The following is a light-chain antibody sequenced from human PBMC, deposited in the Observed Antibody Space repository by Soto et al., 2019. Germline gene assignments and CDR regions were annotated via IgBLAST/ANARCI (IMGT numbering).Light chain of an antibody. J-gene: IGKJ1*01. CDR1: QSFSSN. CDR2: GAS. V-gene: IGKV3-15*01. CDR3: QQYNNWWT. Sequence: EIGLTHSPGTLYLSPGERATLSCRASQSFSSNLAWYQQKPGQAPRLLIYGASTRATGIPARFNGSGSGTEFTLTISSLQSEDFAVYYCQQYNNWWTFGQGTKVDIK.